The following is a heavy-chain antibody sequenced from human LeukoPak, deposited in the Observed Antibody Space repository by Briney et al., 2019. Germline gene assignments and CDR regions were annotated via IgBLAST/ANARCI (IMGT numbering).Heavy chain of an antibody. CDR1: AFTFSSYA. CDR2: LSGSGGSR. V-gene: IGHV3-23*01. J-gene: IGHJ4*02. Sequence: RGGSLRLSCAASAFTFSSYAMSWVRQAPGQGLEWVSALSGSGGSRYYADSVKGRFTISRDNSKNTLYLQMNSLRAEDTAVYYCAKDRDYYDSSGFDYWGQGTLVTVSS. D-gene: IGHD3-22*01. CDR3: AKDRDYYDSSGFDY.